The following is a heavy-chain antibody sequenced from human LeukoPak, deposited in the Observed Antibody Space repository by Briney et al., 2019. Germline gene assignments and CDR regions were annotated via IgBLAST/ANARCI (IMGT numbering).Heavy chain of an antibody. CDR3: ASTGYCTNGVCPFDY. Sequence: GSVKVSCKASGYTFTSYGISWVRQAPGQGLEWMGWISAYNGNTNYAQKLQGRVTMTTDTSTSTAYMELRSLRSDDTAVYYCASTGYCTNGVCPFDYWGQGTLVTVSS. CDR1: GYTFTSYG. J-gene: IGHJ4*02. V-gene: IGHV1-18*01. CDR2: ISAYNGNT. D-gene: IGHD2-8*01.